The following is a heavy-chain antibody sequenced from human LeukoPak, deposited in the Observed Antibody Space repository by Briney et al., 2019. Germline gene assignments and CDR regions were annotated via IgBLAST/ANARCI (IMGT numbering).Heavy chain of an antibody. V-gene: IGHV4-4*09. D-gene: IGHD1-26*01. CDR3: AKRQGPESGRYDYFDP. Sequence: SENLSLTCTVSGGSISSNYWTWIRKPPGQGLEWIAYIHSSGYTNYNPSLKSRVTISVDTSKNQFSLKVTSVTAADTAVYYCAKRQGPESGRYDYFDPWGQGTLVTVSS. CDR1: GGSISSNY. CDR2: IHSSGYT. J-gene: IGHJ5*02.